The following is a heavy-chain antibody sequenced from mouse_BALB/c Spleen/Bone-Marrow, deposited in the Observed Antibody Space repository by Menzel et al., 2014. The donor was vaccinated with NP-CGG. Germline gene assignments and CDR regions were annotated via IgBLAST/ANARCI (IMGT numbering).Heavy chain of an antibody. J-gene: IGHJ2*01. V-gene: IGHV5-6-2*01. CDR1: GFTFXSYY. CDR2: INSNGGSA. D-gene: IGHD1-1*02. CDR3: ARHGGFGNYFDY. Sequence: EVKLMESGGGLVKLGGSLKLSCAVSGFTFXSYYMSWVRQTPEKRLELVAAINSNGGSAYYPDTVKGRFTISRDNAKNTLFLQMSSLKSEDTALYYCARHGGFGNYFDYWGQGTTLTVSS.